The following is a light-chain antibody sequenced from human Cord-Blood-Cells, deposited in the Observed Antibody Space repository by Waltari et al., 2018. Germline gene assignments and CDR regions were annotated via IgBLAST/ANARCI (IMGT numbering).Light chain of an antibody. V-gene: IGLV1-47*01. CDR1: SSNIGSNY. Sequence: QSVLTQPPSASGTPGQRVTISCSGSSSNIGSNYVYWYQQLPGTAPNLLIYRNNQRPSGVPDRFSDSQSGTSAALAISGPRSADEADYYCAAWDASLSGPVFGGGTKLTVL. CDR3: AAWDASLSGPV. J-gene: IGLJ2*01. CDR2: RNN.